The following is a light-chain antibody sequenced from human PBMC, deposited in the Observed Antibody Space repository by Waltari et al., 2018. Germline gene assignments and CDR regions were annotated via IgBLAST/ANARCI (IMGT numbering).Light chain of an antibody. CDR2: ATS. CDR3: QQLNSYPLT. V-gene: IGKV1-9*01. CDR1: QGISSY. Sequence: IQLTQSPSSLSASVGDRVTITCRASQGISSYLAWYQQKPVKAPKLLIYATSTLQSGVPSMFSGSGSGTDFTLTISSLQPEDFATYYCQQLNSYPLTFGQGTKVEIK. J-gene: IGKJ1*01.